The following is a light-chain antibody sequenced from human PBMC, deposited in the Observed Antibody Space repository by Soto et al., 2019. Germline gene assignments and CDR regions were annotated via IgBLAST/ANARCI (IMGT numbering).Light chain of an antibody. V-gene: IGLV2-14*01. CDR3: SSYTITSTVV. CDR2: EVT. CDR1: SSDIGGHNY. Sequence: QSVLTQPASVSGSPGQSIPVSCTGTSSDIGGHNYVSWSQQHPGKVPKLIIYEVTNRPSGVSNRFSGSKSGNTASLTVSGLQAEDEADYYCSSYTITSTVVFGGGTNLTVL. J-gene: IGLJ2*01.